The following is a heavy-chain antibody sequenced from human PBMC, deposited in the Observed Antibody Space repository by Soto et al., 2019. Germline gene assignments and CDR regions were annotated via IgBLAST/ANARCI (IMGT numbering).Heavy chain of an antibody. J-gene: IGHJ4*02. CDR1: GFTFSSHW. CDR3: VRGHVRGNDRHFDY. V-gene: IGHV3-74*01. D-gene: IGHD3-16*02. CDR2: IIGDGNEI. Sequence: EVQLAESGGGLVQPGGSLRLSCAASGFTFSSHWMHWVRQAPGKGLVWVSRIIGDGNEITYADSVKGRFTISRDNAKNTLILQMNRLRAEDTAVYYCVRGHVRGNDRHFDYWGQGTLVTVSS.